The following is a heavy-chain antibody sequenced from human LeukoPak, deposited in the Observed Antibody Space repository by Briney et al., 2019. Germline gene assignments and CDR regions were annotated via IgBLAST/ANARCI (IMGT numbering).Heavy chain of an antibody. CDR2: RIAVFPAP. CDR3: AGSDT. J-gene: IGHJ5*02. V-gene: IGHV1-69*05. CDR1: GVTFSNYP. Sequence: ASVRVSCKASGVTFSNYPINCVREAPGQGLEWMGGRIAVFPAPNYARKFRGRVSITTDEATSTAYMDLSSLTSEDTVIYYCAGSDTWGQGTLVTVSS.